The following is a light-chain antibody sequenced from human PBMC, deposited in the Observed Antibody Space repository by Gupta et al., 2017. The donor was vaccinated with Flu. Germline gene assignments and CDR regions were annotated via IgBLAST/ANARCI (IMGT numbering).Light chain of an antibody. J-gene: IGLJ1*01. V-gene: IGLV2-11*01. CDR2: DVN. Sequence: SVPIACTGTSTDVGSSNSVSWYQHRPGKAPQLIIDDVNQRPAGVPDRFSGSKSGNTASLTISGLQADDEADYYCCSYAGSSYVFGTGTKVTVL. CDR3: CSYAGSSYV. CDR1: STDVGSSNS.